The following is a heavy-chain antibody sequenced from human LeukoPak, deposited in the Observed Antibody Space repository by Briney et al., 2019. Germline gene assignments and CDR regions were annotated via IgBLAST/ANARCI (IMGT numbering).Heavy chain of an antibody. CDR1: GFTFSSYA. V-gene: IGHV3-23*01. J-gene: IGHJ4*02. D-gene: IGHD1-7*01. Sequence: PGGSLRLSCAASGFTFSSYAMSWVCQAPGKGLEWVSAISGSGGSTYYADSVKGRFTISRDNSKNTLYLQMNSLRAEDTAVYYCAKYNWNYRDTIDYWGQGTLVTVSS. CDR3: AKYNWNYRDTIDY. CDR2: ISGSGGST.